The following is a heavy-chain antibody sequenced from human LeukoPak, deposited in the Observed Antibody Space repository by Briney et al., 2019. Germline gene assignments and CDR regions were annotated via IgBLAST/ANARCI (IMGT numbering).Heavy chain of an antibody. D-gene: IGHD6-19*01. CDR3: ANGKSEYSGGWPRGTL. Sequence: GGSLRLSCAASGFTFNNYAMMWVRQAPGKGLEWVSALSGSGGNTYFADSVKGRFTVSRDNSKKTLYLQMNNMRPEDTAVYYCANGKSEYSGGWPRGTLWGQGTRVTVSS. J-gene: IGHJ4*02. CDR1: GFTFNNYA. V-gene: IGHV3-23*01. CDR2: LSGSGGNT.